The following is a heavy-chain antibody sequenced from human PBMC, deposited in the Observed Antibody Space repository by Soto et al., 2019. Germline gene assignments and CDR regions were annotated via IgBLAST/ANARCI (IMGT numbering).Heavy chain of an antibody. CDR3: ARDLAAAGPFDY. V-gene: IGHV1-18*03. CDR2: ISAYNGNT. J-gene: IGHJ4*02. Sequence: QVQLVQSGAEVKKPGASVKVSCKASGYTFTNYAFSWVRQAPGQGLEWMGWISAYNGNTNYPQKLQGRVTMTTDTSTSTAYMELRSLRSDDMAVYYCARDLAAAGPFDYWGQGTLVTVSS. CDR1: GYTFTNYA. D-gene: IGHD6-13*01.